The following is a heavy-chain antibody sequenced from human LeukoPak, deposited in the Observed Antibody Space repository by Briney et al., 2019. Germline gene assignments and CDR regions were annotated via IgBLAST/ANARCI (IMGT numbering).Heavy chain of an antibody. J-gene: IGHJ6*03. CDR1: GGSISSYY. CDR2: IYYSGST. CDR3: ARDFGSPAHYYYYMDV. V-gene: IGHV4-59*01. D-gene: IGHD3-3*01. Sequence: SETLSLTCTVSGGSISSYYWSWIRQPPGKGLEWIGYIYYSGSTNYNPSLKSRVTISVDTSKNQFSLKLSSVTAADTAVYYCARDFGSPAHYYYYMDVWGKGTTVTVSS.